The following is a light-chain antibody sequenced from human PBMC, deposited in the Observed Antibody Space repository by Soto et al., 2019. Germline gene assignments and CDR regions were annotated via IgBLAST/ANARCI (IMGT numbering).Light chain of an antibody. Sequence: DIVMTQSPVTLSVSPGDRATLSCRASQSVSNNLAWFQQKPGQAPRLLLYGASAGATGIPDRFSGSGFGTEFTLTISSLQSEDLAVYYCQQYNNWPRTFGQGTKVEMK. CDR1: QSVSNN. CDR3: QQYNNWPRT. CDR2: GAS. V-gene: IGKV3-15*01. J-gene: IGKJ1*01.